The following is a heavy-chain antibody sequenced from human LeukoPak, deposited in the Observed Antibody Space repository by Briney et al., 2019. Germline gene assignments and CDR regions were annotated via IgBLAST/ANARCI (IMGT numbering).Heavy chain of an antibody. J-gene: IGHJ6*03. CDR3: ARGPPRGKYYYMDV. CDR1: GFTFSSFD. D-gene: IGHD1-1*01. CDR2: IGTASDT. V-gene: IGHV3-13*01. Sequence: GGSLRLSCAASGFTFSSFDMHWVRQPTGQGLEWVSTIGTASDTYYPGSVEGRFTLSRDNAKNSLYLQMNSLTAGDTAVYYCARGPPRGKYYYMDVWGKRTTVTISS.